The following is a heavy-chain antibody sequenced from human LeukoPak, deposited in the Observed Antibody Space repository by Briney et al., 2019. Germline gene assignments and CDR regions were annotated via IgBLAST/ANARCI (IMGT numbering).Heavy chain of an antibody. CDR1: GFTFSNYG. Sequence: GGSLRFSCAASGFTFSNYGMSWVRQAPGKGLEWVSAVSGNGGSSFYADSVKGRFTISRDNSKNTLFLQVDSLRAEDSAIYYCARRKVGGTGDYWGQGTQVTVSS. CDR3: ARRKVGGTGDY. J-gene: IGHJ4*02. CDR2: VSGNGGSS. V-gene: IGHV3-23*01. D-gene: IGHD1-26*01.